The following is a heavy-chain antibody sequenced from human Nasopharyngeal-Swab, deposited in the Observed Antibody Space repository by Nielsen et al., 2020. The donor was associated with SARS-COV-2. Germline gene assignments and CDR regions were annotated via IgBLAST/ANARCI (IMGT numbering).Heavy chain of an antibody. D-gene: IGHD6-13*01. CDR1: GFTFSDYY. CDR3: ARSTGSSWYRPLDY. J-gene: IGHJ4*02. CDR2: ISSSSSYT. Sequence: GESLKISCAASGFTFSDYYMSWIRQAPGKGLEWASYISSSSSYTDYADSVKGRFTISRDNAKNSLYLQMDNLRAEDTAVYYCARSTGSSWYRPLDYWGQGTLV. V-gene: IGHV3-11*03.